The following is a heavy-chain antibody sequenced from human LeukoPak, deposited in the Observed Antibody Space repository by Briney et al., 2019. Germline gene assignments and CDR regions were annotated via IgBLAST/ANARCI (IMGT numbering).Heavy chain of an antibody. V-gene: IGHV3-53*01. D-gene: IGHD6-19*01. CDR2: IYSGGTT. CDR3: ARGPYSSGSSADY. CDR1: GFTVSSDY. J-gene: IGHJ4*02. Sequence: PGGSLRLSCAASGFTVSSDYMSWVRQAPWKGLEWVSIIYSGGTTYYADSVKGRFTISRDNSKNTLYLQMNSLRAEDTAVYYCARGPYSSGSSADYWGQGTLVTVSS.